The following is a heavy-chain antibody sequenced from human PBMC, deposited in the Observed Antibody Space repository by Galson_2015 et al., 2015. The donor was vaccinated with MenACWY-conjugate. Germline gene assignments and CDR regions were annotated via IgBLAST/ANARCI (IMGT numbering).Heavy chain of an antibody. V-gene: IGHV3-66*02. Sequence: SLRLSCAASGFTFSTYWMHWVRQAPGKGLEWVSVIYSGGSTYYADSVKGRFTISRDNSKNTLYLQMNSLRAEDTAVYYCARPRGIGSGWYNWFDPWGQGTLVTVSS. CDR3: ARPRGIGSGWYNWFDP. J-gene: IGHJ5*02. CDR2: IYSGGST. D-gene: IGHD6-19*01. CDR1: GFTFSTYW.